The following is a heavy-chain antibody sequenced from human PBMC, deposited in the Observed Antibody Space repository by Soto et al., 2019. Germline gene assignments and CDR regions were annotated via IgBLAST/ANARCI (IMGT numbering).Heavy chain of an antibody. D-gene: IGHD5-18*01. Sequence: QVQLVQSGAEVKKPGSSVKVSCKASGGTFSSYAISWVRQAPGQGLEWMGGIIPIFGTANYAQKFQGRVKITADESTSTAYMERSSLRSADTAVYYCAREIYSYGSDHEGYYYGMDVWGQGTTVTVSS. CDR2: IIPIFGTA. CDR1: GGTFSSYA. CDR3: AREIYSYGSDHEGYYYGMDV. J-gene: IGHJ6*02. V-gene: IGHV1-69*12.